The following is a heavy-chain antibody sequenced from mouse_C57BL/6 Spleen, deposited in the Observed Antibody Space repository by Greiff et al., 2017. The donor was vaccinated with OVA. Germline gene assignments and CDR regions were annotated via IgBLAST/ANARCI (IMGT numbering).Heavy chain of an antibody. D-gene: IGHD2-3*01. V-gene: IGHV2-2*01. CDR2: IWSGGST. Sequence: VHLVESGPGLVQPSQSLSITCTVSGFSLTSYGVHWVRQSPGKGLEWLGVIWSGGSTDYNAAFISRLSISKDNSKSQVFFKMNSLQADDTAIYYCAGDGYQFAYWGQGTLVTVSA. CDR1: GFSLTSYG. J-gene: IGHJ3*01. CDR3: AGDGYQFAY.